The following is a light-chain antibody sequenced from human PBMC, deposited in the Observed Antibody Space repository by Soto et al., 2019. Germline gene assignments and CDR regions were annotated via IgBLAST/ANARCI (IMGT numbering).Light chain of an antibody. CDR2: DVT. Sequence: QSALTQPRSVSGSPGQSVIISCTGTNSDVGAYDYVSWYQQHPGKAPKLIIYDVTKRPSGVPDRFSASKSGNTASLTISGLQAEDEADYYFCSYAGSNTWVFGGGTKVTVL. CDR1: NSDVGAYDY. CDR3: CSYAGSNTWV. J-gene: IGLJ3*02. V-gene: IGLV2-11*01.